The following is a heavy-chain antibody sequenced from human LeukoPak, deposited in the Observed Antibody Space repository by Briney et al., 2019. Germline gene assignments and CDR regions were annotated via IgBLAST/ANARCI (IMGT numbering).Heavy chain of an antibody. Sequence: SETLSLTCTVSGYSISSGYYWGWIRQPPGKGLEWIGIIYHSGSTYYNPSLKSRVTISVDTSKNQFSLKLSSVTAADTAVYYCARGANWNAPFDYWGQGTLVTVSS. CDR3: ARGANWNAPFDY. V-gene: IGHV4-38-2*02. D-gene: IGHD1-1*01. CDR2: IYHSGST. CDR1: GYSISSGYY. J-gene: IGHJ4*02.